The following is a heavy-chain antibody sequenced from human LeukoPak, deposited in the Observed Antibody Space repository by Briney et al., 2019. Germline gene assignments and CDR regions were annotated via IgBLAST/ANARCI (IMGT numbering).Heavy chain of an antibody. D-gene: IGHD6-19*01. J-gene: IGHJ6*03. CDR1: GFTFSSYA. CDR2: IYHSGST. V-gene: IGHV4-38-2*02. CDR3: ARDGIAVAGRYYYYMDV. Sequence: GSLRLSCAASGFTFSSYAMSWVRQAPGKGLEWIGSIYHSGSTYYNPSLKSRVTISVDTFKNQFSLKLSSVTAADTAVYYCARDGIAVAGRYYYYMDVWGKGTTVTVSS.